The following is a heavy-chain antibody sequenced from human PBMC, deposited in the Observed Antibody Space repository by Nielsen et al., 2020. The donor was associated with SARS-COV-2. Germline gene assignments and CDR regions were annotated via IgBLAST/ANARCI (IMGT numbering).Heavy chain of an antibody. CDR2: IWYDGSNK. Sequence: GESLKISCAASGFTFSSYGMHWVRQAPGKGLEWVAVIWYDGSNKYYADSVKGRFTISRDNSKNTLYLQMNSLRAEDTAVYYCARDYWFGETPWGMDAWGQGTTVTVSS. CDR3: ARDYWFGETPWGMDA. J-gene: IGHJ6*02. D-gene: IGHD3-10*01. V-gene: IGHV3-33*01. CDR1: GFTFSSYG.